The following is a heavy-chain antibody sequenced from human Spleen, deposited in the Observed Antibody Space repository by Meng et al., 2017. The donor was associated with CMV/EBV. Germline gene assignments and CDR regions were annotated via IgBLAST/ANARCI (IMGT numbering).Heavy chain of an antibody. CDR2: INPNSGGT. CDR1: GYTLTGYY. D-gene: IGHD1-1*01. CDR3: ARESDIRTGTTGGEFDY. J-gene: IGHJ4*02. V-gene: IGHV1-2*02. Sequence: ASVKVSCKAPGYTLTGYYMHWVRQAPGQGLERMGWINPNSGGTNYAQKFQGRVTMTRDTSISTAYMELSRLRSDDTAVYYCARESDIRTGTTGGEFDYWGQGTLVTVSS.